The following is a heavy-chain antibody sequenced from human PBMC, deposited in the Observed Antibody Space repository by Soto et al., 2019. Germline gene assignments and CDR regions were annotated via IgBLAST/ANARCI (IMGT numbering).Heavy chain of an antibody. CDR1: RGIFSTYA. Sequence: QVHLVQSGAEVKKPGSSVKVSCKASRGIFSTYAISWLRRAPGQGLEWMGRIIPIFGTPNYAQRFQGRVTITADESTSTAYMELSRLRSEDTAVYYCARDRDDYGSGNYYNRIDFWGQGTLVTVSS. J-gene: IGHJ4*02. CDR2: IIPIFGTP. CDR3: ARDRDDYGSGNYYNRIDF. D-gene: IGHD3-10*01. V-gene: IGHV1-69*01.